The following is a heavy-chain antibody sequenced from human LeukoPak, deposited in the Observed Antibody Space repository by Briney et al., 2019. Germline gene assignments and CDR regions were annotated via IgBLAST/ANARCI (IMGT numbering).Heavy chain of an antibody. V-gene: IGHV3-7*01. J-gene: IGHJ4*02. CDR2: IRQDGSEK. Sequence: GGSLRVSCAASGFIFSNYWMTWVRQAPGKGLEWVANIRQDGSEKYYVDSVKGRFTISRDNAKNLLYLQMNSLRVEDTAVYYCLREDDLWSVWGQGTLVTVSS. CDR3: LREDDLWSV. D-gene: IGHD3-3*01. CDR1: GFIFSNYW.